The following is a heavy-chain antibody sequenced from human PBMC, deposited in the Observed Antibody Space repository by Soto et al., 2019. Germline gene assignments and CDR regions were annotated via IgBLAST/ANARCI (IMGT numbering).Heavy chain of an antibody. Sequence: GGSLRLSCAASGFTVSSNYMSWVRQAPGKGLEWVSVIYSGGSTYYADSVKGRFTISRHNSKNTLYLQMNSLRAEDTAVYYCASSINWGLRPSWYFDLWGRGTLVTVSS. CDR3: ASSINWGLRPSWYFDL. J-gene: IGHJ2*01. CDR1: GFTVSSNY. D-gene: IGHD7-27*01. CDR2: IYSGGST. V-gene: IGHV3-53*04.